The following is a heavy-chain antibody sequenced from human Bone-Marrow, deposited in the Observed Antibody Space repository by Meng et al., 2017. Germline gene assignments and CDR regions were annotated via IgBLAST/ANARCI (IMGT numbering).Heavy chain of an antibody. CDR2: IYYTGST. CDR3: AREAGRDGYATPNFDH. CDR1: GGAIGSGGYY. Sequence: QVQLQESGPGLVKPSQTLSLTCTVSGGAIGSGGYYWSWIRQHPGKGLGWIGYIYYTGSTFYNPSLKSRLTISVDTSKNQFSLKLISATAADTAVYYCAREAGRDGYATPNFDHWGQGTLVTVSS. V-gene: IGHV4-31*03. D-gene: IGHD5-24*01. J-gene: IGHJ4*02.